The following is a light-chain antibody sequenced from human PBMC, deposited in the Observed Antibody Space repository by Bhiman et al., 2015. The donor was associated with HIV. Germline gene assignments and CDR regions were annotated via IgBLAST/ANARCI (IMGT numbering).Light chain of an antibody. Sequence: QSALTQPASVSGSPGQSITISCTGTSSDVGGYNYVSWYQHHPGKAPKLMIYDVSKRPSGVSNRFSGSKSANTASLTVSGVLGVRSEADYYCSSYAGSNTPYVFGTGTKVTV. V-gene: IGLV2-14*03. J-gene: IGLJ1*01. CDR1: SSDVGGYNY. CDR3: SSYAGSNTPYV. CDR2: DVS.